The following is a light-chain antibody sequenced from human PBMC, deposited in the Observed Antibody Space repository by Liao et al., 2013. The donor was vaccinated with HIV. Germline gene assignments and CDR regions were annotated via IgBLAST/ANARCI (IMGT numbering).Light chain of an antibody. CDR1: MLGDNF. V-gene: IGLV3-1*01. CDR2: QDT. CDR3: QAWDSSTAV. J-gene: IGLJ2*01. Sequence: SYELTQPPSVSVSPGQTATITCSGDMLGDNFASWYQQRPGQSPVLVIYQDTSRPSGIPERFSGSSSGNTVTLTISGTQAMDEADYYCQAWDSSTAVFGGGTKLTVL.